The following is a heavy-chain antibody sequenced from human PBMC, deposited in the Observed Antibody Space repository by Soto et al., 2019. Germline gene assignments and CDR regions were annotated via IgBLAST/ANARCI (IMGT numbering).Heavy chain of an antibody. CDR2: IGTAGDT. D-gene: IGHD3-3*01. J-gene: IGHJ3*02. Sequence: EVQLVESGGGLVQPGGSLRLSCAASGFTFSSYDMHWVRQATGKGLEWVSAIGTAGDTYYPGSVKGRFTISRENAKNSLYLQMNSLRAGDTAVYYCARSYYDFWSGPLGDAFEIWGQGTMVTVSS. CDR3: ARSYYDFWSGPLGDAFEI. CDR1: GFTFSSYD. V-gene: IGHV3-13*01.